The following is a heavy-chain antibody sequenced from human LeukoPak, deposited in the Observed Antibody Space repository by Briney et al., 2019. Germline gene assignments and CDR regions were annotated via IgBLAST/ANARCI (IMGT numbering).Heavy chain of an antibody. CDR3: ARGGGITIFGVVPDY. J-gene: IGHJ4*02. V-gene: IGHV4-59*01. Sequence: SETLSLTCTVSGGSISSYYWSWIRQPPGKGLEWIGYIYYSGSTDYNPSRKSRVTISVDTSKNQFSLKLSSVTAADTAVYYCARGGGITIFGVVPDYWGQGTLVTVSS. CDR2: IYYSGST. CDR1: GGSISSYY. D-gene: IGHD3-3*01.